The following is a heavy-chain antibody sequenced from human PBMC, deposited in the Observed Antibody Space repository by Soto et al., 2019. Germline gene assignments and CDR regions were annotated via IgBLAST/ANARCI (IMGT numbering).Heavy chain of an antibody. CDR2: IIPIFGTA. D-gene: IGHD6-13*01. Sequence: SVKVSCKASGGTFSSYAISWVRQAPGQGLEWMGGIIPIFGTANYAQKFQGRVTITADESTSTAYMELSSLRSEDTAVYYCARVGDSSHYYYYYGMDVWGQGTTVTVS. CDR3: ARVGDSSHYYYYYGMDV. J-gene: IGHJ6*02. CDR1: GGTFSSYA. V-gene: IGHV1-69*13.